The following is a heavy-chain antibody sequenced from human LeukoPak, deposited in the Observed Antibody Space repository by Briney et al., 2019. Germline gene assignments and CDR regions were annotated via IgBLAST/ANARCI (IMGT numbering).Heavy chain of an antibody. J-gene: IGHJ4*02. Sequence: GGSLRLSCAASGFTFSSYWMSWFRQAPGKGLEWVANIKQDGSEKYYVDSVKGRFTISRDDAKNSLYLQMNSLRAEDTAVYYCARDVDYYGSGSYYNSNFDYWGQGTLVTVSS. CDR3: ARDVDYYGSGSYYNSNFDY. CDR2: IKQDGSEK. CDR1: GFTFSSYW. D-gene: IGHD3-10*01. V-gene: IGHV3-7*03.